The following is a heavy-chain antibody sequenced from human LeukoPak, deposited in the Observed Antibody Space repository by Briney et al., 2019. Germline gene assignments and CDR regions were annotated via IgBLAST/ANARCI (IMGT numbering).Heavy chain of an antibody. CDR1: GFTFSSYA. D-gene: IGHD6-19*01. CDR3: AKTPPSGIAVAGVFDY. V-gene: IGHV3-23*01. CDR2: ISGSGGST. J-gene: IGHJ4*02. Sequence: PGGSLRLSCAASGFTFSSYAMSWVRQAPGKGLEWVSAISGSGGSTYYADSVKGRFTISRDNSKNTLYLQMNSLRAEDTAVYYCAKTPPSGIAVAGVFDYWGQGTLVTVSS.